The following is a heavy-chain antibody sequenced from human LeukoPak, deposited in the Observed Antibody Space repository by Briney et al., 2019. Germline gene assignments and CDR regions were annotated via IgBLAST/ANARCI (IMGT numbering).Heavy chain of an antibody. Sequence: SGPALVKPTQTLTLTCTFSGFSLSTSGMCVSWIRQPPGKALEWLARIDWDYDKYYSTSLKTSRTISKDTSKNQVVLTMTNMDPVDTATYYCARITYYYDSSGYYSYYFDYWGQGTLVTVSS. J-gene: IGHJ4*02. D-gene: IGHD3-22*01. CDR2: IDWDYDK. CDR3: ARITYYYDSSGYYSYYFDY. V-gene: IGHV2-70*11. CDR1: GFSLSTSGMC.